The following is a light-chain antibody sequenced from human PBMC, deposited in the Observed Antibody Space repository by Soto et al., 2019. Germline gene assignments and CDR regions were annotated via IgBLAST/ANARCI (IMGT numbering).Light chain of an antibody. CDR3: QQSYSSLYT. V-gene: IGKV1-39*01. CDR1: QSISTY. J-gene: IGKJ2*01. CDR2: AAS. Sequence: DIQMTQSPSSLSASVRDRVTITCRASQSISTYLNWYQQKPGRAPKLLIYAASSLQSGVPSRFSGSGSGTDFTLTISSLQPEDFATYYCQQSYSSLYTFGQGTKLENK.